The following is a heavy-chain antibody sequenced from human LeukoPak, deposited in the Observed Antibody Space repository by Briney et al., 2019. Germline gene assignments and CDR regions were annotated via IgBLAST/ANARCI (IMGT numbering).Heavy chain of an antibody. CDR2: ISSGSSTM. D-gene: IGHD1-20*01. CDR3: AKTNWNDVHAFDI. J-gene: IGHJ3*02. CDR1: GFTFSSYW. V-gene: IGHV3-48*01. Sequence: LPGGSLRLSCAASGFTFSSYWMNWVRQAPGKGLEWVSYISSGSSTMYYADSVKGRFTISRDNAKNSLFLQMNSLRAEDTAVYYCAKTNWNDVHAFDIWGQGTMVTVSS.